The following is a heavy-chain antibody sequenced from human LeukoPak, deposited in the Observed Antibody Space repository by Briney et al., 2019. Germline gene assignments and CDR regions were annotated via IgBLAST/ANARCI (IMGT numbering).Heavy chain of an antibody. Sequence: GGSLRLSCAASGVTFDDFAMHWVRQAPGKGLEWVSSVNWNSDIIDYADSVKGRFTISSDNTENSLFLQMNGLRAEDTALYYCVKDVSIVPTSVFDSWGQGTLVTVSS. CDR1: GVTFDDFA. CDR3: VKDVSIVPTSVFDS. CDR2: VNWNSDII. V-gene: IGHV3-9*01. J-gene: IGHJ4*02. D-gene: IGHD5-12*01.